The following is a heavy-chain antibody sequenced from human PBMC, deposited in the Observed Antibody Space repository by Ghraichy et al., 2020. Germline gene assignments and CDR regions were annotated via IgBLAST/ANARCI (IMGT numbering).Heavy chain of an antibody. CDR2: IYYSGST. D-gene: IGHD6-13*01. CDR1: GGSISSSSYC. V-gene: IGHV4-39*01. Sequence: SETLSLTCTVSGGSISSSSYCWGWIRQPPGKGLEWIGSIYYSGSTYYNPSRKSRVTISVDTSKNQFSLKLSSVTAADTAVYYCARWQQLGPNWFDPWGQGTLVTVSS. J-gene: IGHJ5*02. CDR3: ARWQQLGPNWFDP.